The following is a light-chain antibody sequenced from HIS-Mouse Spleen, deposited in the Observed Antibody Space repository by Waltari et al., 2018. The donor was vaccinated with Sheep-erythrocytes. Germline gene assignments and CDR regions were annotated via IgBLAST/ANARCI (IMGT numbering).Light chain of an antibody. Sequence: QSALTQPASVSGSPGQSITISCTGTSSVVGSYNLVSRYQQHPGKAPKLMIYEGSKRPSGVSNRFSGSKSGNTASLTISGLQAEDEADYYCCSYAGSSTPWVFGGGTKLTVL. CDR2: EGS. CDR3: CSYAGSSTPWV. J-gene: IGLJ3*02. CDR1: SSVVGSYNL. V-gene: IGLV2-23*01.